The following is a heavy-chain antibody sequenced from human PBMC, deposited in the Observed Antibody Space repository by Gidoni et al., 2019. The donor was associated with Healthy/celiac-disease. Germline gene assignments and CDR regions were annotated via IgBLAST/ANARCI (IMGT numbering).Heavy chain of an antibody. CDR3: TTEPDIVVVPATQHYYYYYGMDV. CDR2: IKSKTDGGTT. Sequence: EVQLVESGGGLVKPGGSLRLSCAASGFTVSNAWMSWVRQAPGKGLEWVGRIKSKTDGGTTDYAAPVKGRFTISRDDSKNTLYLQMNSLKTEDTAVYYCTTEPDIVVVPATQHYYYYYGMDVWGQGTTVTVSS. CDR1: GFTVSNAW. D-gene: IGHD2-2*01. J-gene: IGHJ6*02. V-gene: IGHV3-15*01.